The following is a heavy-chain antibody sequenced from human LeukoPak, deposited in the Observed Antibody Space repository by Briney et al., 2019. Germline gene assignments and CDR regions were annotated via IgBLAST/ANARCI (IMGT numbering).Heavy chain of an antibody. CDR3: ARAGYDYVWGSYRYLDY. CDR1: GYTFTGYY. CDR2: VNPNSGGT. V-gene: IGHV1-2*02. Sequence: ASVTVSCKASGYTFTGYYMHWVRQAPGQGLEWMGWVNPNSGGTNYAQKFQGRVTMTRDTSISTAYMELSRLRSDDTAVYYCARAGYDYVWGSYRYLDYWGQGTLVTVSS. D-gene: IGHD3-16*02. J-gene: IGHJ4*02.